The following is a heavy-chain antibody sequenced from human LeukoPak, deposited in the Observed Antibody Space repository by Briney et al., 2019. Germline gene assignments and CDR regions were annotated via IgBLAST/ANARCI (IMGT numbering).Heavy chain of an antibody. CDR2: IIPIFGTA. CDR1: GGTFSSYA. CDR3: ASRTPSGIAVAGSIDY. D-gene: IGHD6-19*01. V-gene: IGHV1-69*06. J-gene: IGHJ4*02. Sequence: SVKVSCKSSGGTFSSYAISWVRQAPGQGLEWMGRIIPIFGTANYAQKFQGRVTITADKSTSTAYMELSSLRSEDTAVYYCASRTPSGIAVAGSIDYWGQGTLVTVSS.